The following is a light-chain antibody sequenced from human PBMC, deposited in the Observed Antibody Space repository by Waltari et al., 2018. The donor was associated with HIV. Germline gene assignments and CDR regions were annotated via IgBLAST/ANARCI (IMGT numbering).Light chain of an antibody. CDR2: RNN. CDR3: AAWDDSLSGCV. Sequence: QSVLTQPPSTSGPPGQRVTISCSGSSSNIGSYDVYWDQQLPGTAPKPPTYRNNRRPSGVPDRFAGSKSGTSASLAISGLRSEDEADYYCAAWDDSLSGCVFGGGTKLTVL. CDR1: SSNIGSYD. V-gene: IGLV1-47*01. J-gene: IGLJ3*02.